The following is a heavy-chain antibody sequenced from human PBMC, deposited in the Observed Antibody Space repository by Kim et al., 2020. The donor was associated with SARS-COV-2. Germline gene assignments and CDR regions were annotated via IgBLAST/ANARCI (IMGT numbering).Heavy chain of an antibody. CDR2: IGTAGET. CDR3: AGSGSESYFDY. V-gene: IGHV3-13*04. CDR1: GFTFSSYD. Sequence: GGSLRLSCAASGFTFSSYDMHWVRQATGKGLEWVSAIGTAGETYYPGSAKGRFTTSRENAKNSLYLQMNSLGDGDTAVYYCAGSGSESYFDYWGQGTLVTVSS. D-gene: IGHD3-3*01. J-gene: IGHJ4*02.